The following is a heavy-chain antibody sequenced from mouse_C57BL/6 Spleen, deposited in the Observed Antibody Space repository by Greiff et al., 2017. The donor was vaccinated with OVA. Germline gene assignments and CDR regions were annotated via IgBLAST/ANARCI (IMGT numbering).Heavy chain of an antibody. CDR1: GYTFTDYY. CDR2: INPYNGGT. J-gene: IGHJ1*03. D-gene: IGHD2-2*01. CDR3: ARGAPYGYDEYFDV. Sequence: VQLQQSGPVLVKPGASVKMSCKASGYTFTDYYMNWVKQSHGKSLEWIGVINPYNGGTSYNQKFKGKATLTVDKSSSTAYMELNSLTSEDSAVYYCARGAPYGYDEYFDVWGTGTTVTVSS. V-gene: IGHV1-19*01.